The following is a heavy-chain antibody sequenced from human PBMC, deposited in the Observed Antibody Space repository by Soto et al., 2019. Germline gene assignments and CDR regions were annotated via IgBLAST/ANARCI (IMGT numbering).Heavy chain of an antibody. Sequence: FLRLSCAASGFTFDDYGRHWVRQDPGKSPEWVSGISWDSTSIGYADSVKGQFTISRDNDKKSLYLQMNSLRAEDTAVYYCARVEYSSSWYLTMAVDWFDYWGQGTLVTVSS. CDR3: ARVEYSSSWYLTMAVDWFDY. D-gene: IGHD6-13*01. V-gene: IGHV3-9*01. CDR1: GFTFDDYG. CDR2: ISWDSTSI. J-gene: IGHJ5*01.